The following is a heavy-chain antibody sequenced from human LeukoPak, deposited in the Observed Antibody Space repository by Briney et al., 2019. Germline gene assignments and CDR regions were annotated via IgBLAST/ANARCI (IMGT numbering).Heavy chain of an antibody. CDR2: INHSGST. Sequence: SETLSLTCAVYGGSFSGYYWSWIRQPPGKGLGWIGEINHSGSTNYNPSLKSRVTISVDTSKNQFSLKLSSVTAADTAVYYCARVGPPTYYYDSSGYHNWFDPWGQGTLVTVSS. CDR1: GGSFSGYY. J-gene: IGHJ5*02. D-gene: IGHD3-22*01. CDR3: ARVGPPTYYYDSSGYHNWFDP. V-gene: IGHV4-34*01.